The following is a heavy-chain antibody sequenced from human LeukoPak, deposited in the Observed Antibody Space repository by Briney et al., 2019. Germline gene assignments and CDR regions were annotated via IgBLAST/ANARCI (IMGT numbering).Heavy chain of an antibody. J-gene: IGHJ4*02. CDR2: ISGSGGST. CDR1: GFTFSSYA. V-gene: IGHV3-23*01. CDR3: AKDRPRGYSYGAMDY. Sequence: PGGSLRHSCAASGFTFSSYAMSWVRQAPGKGLEWVSAISGSGGSTHYADSVKGRFTISRDNSKNTLYLQMNSLRAEDTAVYYCAKDRPRGYSYGAMDYWGQGTLVTVSS. D-gene: IGHD5-18*01.